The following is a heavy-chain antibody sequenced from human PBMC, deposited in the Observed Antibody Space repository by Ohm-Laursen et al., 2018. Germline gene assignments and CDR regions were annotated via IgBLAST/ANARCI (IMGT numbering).Heavy chain of an antibody. CDR1: GGSINSYY. D-gene: IGHD3-9*01. Sequence: SDTLSLTCNVSGGSINSYYWSWIRQHAVKGLEWIGRIYGGGGTNYNPSLASRVTMSVDTSKNQFPLKLRSVTAADTAVYFCARVTGPGDYYGLDVWGQGTTVTVSS. CDR2: IYGGGGT. J-gene: IGHJ6*02. V-gene: IGHV4-4*07. CDR3: ARVTGPGDYYGLDV.